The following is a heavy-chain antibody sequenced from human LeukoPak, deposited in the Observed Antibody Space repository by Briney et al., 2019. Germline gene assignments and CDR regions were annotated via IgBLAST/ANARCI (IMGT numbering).Heavy chain of an antibody. CDR2: INPNSGGT. Sequence: ASVKVSCKASEYTFTGYYMHWVRQAPGQGLEWMGWINPNSGGTNYAQKFQGRVTMTRDTSISTAYMELSRLRSDDTAVYYCARDVQIAAAGTGRKPGYWGQGTLVTVSS. CDR1: EYTFTGYY. J-gene: IGHJ4*02. D-gene: IGHD6-13*01. V-gene: IGHV1-2*02. CDR3: ARDVQIAAAGTGRKPGY.